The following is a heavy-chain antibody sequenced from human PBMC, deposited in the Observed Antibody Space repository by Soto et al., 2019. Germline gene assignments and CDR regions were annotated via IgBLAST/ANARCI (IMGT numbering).Heavy chain of an antibody. V-gene: IGHV1-18*04. CDR3: ARDRRLGYCTNGVCSNWFDP. D-gene: IGHD2-8*01. CDR2: ISAYNGNT. J-gene: IGHJ5*02. CDR1: GYTFTSYG. Sequence: ASVKVSCKASGYTFTSYGISWVRQAPGQGLEWMGWISAYNGNTNYAQKLQGRVTMTTDTSTSTAYMELRSLRSDDTAVYYCARDRRLGYCTNGVCSNWFDPWGQGTLVTVS.